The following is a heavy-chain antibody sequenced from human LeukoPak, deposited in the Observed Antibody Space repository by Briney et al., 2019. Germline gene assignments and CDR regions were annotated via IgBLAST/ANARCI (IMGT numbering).Heavy chain of an antibody. Sequence: PGGSLRLSCEASGFTFSSYNMNWVRQAPGKRLEWVSSITSSSSYVFYADSVKGRFTISRDNAKNSLYLQMNSLRAEDTAVYYCAGQVLTAAGIDSWGQGTLVTVSS. CDR3: AGQVLTAAGIDS. D-gene: IGHD6-13*01. CDR1: GFTFSSYN. J-gene: IGHJ4*02. CDR2: ITSSSSYV. V-gene: IGHV3-21*01.